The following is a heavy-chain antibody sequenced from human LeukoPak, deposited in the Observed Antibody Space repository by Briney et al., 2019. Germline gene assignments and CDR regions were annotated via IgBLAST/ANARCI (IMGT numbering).Heavy chain of an antibody. D-gene: IGHD2-15*01. Sequence: SETLSLTCTVSGGSISSYYWSWIRQPPGKGLEWIGYIYYSGSTKYNPSLKSRVNISVDTSKNQFSLKLSSVTAADTAVYYCAGYCSGGSCPLDYWGQGTLVTVSS. CDR2: IYYSGST. CDR3: AGYCSGGSCPLDY. CDR1: GGSISSYY. V-gene: IGHV4-59*08. J-gene: IGHJ4*02.